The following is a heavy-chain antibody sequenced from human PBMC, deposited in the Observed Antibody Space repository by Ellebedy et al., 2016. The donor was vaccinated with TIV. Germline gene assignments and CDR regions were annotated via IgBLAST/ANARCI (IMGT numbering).Heavy chain of an antibody. V-gene: IGHV4-59*08. CDR2: IYYTGNT. CDR3: ARHIVVPTPGFDY. Sequence: SETLSLTCSVSDDSISSYYWSWIRQPPGKGLEWVGCIYYTGNTNYNPSLKSRVTMPLDTSKNRFSLRLSSVTAADTAVYFCARHIVVPTPGFDYWGQGTLVTVSS. D-gene: IGHD1-26*01. J-gene: IGHJ4*02. CDR1: DDSISSYY.